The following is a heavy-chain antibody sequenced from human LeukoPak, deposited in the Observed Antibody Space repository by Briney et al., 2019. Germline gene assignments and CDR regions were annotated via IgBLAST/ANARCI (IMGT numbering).Heavy chain of an antibody. CDR3: ARYIIGAAILVD. D-gene: IGHD2-2*02. V-gene: IGHV3-48*03. CDR2: ISSSGTTI. Sequence: GGSLRLSCAASGFTFSSYEMHWVRQAPGKGLEWVSYISSSGTTIYYADSVKGRFTISRDNAKNSVYLQMNSLRAEDTAVYYCARYIIGAAILVDWGQGTLVTVSS. CDR1: GFTFSSYE. J-gene: IGHJ4*02.